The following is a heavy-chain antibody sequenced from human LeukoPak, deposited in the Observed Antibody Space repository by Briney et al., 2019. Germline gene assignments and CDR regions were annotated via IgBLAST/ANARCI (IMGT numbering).Heavy chain of an antibody. J-gene: IGHJ4*02. CDR2: ISGSGGST. Sequence: QPGGSLRLSCAASGFTFSSYAMSWVRQAPGKGLEWVSAISGSGGSTYYADSVKGRFTISRDNSKNTLYLQMNSLRAEDTAVYYCAKEGDYYGSGSYYPTYYFDYWGQGTLVTVSS. D-gene: IGHD3-10*01. CDR3: AKEGDYYGSGSYYPTYYFDY. V-gene: IGHV3-23*01. CDR1: GFTFSSYA.